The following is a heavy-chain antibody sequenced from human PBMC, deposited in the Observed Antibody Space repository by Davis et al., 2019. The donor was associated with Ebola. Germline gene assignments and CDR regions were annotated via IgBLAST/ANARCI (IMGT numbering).Heavy chain of an antibody. CDR2: INPSGGST. Sequence: AASVKVSCKASGYTFTSYYMHWVRQAPGQGLDWMGIINPSGGSTSYAQKFQGRVTMTRDTSTSTFYMELRSLRSEDTAVYYCARGQQFVRFDPWGQGTLVTVSS. J-gene: IGHJ5*02. CDR3: ARGQQFVRFDP. V-gene: IGHV1-46*01. CDR1: GYTFTSYY. D-gene: IGHD6-6*01.